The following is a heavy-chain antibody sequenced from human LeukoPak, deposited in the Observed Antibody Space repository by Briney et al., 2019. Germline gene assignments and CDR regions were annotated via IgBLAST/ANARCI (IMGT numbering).Heavy chain of an antibody. V-gene: IGHV4-4*07. CDR3: ARDKAYCSSTSCLNWFDP. Sequence: PSETLSLTCTVSGGSISSYSWSWIRQPAGKGLEWIGRIYTSGSTNYNPSLKSRVTMSVDTSKNQFSLKLSSVTAADTAVYYCARDKAYCSSTSCLNWFDPWGQGTLVTVSS. J-gene: IGHJ5*02. D-gene: IGHD2-2*01. CDR2: IYTSGST. CDR1: GGSISSYS.